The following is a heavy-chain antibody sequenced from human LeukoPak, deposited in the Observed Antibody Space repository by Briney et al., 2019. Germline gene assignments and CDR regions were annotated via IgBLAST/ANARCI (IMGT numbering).Heavy chain of an antibody. CDR1: GGSFSGYY. J-gene: IGHJ4*02. Sequence: RSWETLSLTCAVYGGSFSGYYWSWIRQSPGKGLEWIGEFNYSGSTNYNPSLKSRVTVSVDTSKNQFSLNLSSVTAADAAVYYCARNSYGYGYLRGYYFDFWGQGTLVTVSS. CDR2: FNYSGST. CDR3: ARNSYGYGYLRGYYFDF. V-gene: IGHV4-34*01. D-gene: IGHD5-18*01.